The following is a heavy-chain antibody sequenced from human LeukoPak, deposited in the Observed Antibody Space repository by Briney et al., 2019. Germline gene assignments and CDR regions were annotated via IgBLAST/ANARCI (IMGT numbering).Heavy chain of an antibody. J-gene: IGHJ6*03. D-gene: IGHD2-21*02. CDR3: ARGEVVTASLPDYFYYYMDV. CDR1: GFTFSDTW. Sequence: GGSLRLSCAASGFTFSDTWMHWVRQAPGEGLVWVSRIRSDGSDTRYAESVKGRFTISRDNAKNSLFLQMNSLRAEDTAVYYCARGEVVTASLPDYFYYYMDVWGKGTTVTISS. CDR2: IRSDGSDT. V-gene: IGHV3-74*01.